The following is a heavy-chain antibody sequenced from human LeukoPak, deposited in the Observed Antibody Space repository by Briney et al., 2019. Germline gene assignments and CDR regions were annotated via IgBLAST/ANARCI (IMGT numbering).Heavy chain of an antibody. Sequence: GGSLRLSCAASGFTFTNYAMSWVRQAPGKGLEWVSVIYSGGSTYYADSVKGRFTISRDNSKNTLYLQMNSLRAEDTAVYYCARSQGTYFKYYFDSWGQGTLVTVSS. J-gene: IGHJ4*02. CDR2: IYSGGST. CDR1: GFTFTNYA. D-gene: IGHD3-10*01. CDR3: ARSQGTYFKYYFDS. V-gene: IGHV3-53*01.